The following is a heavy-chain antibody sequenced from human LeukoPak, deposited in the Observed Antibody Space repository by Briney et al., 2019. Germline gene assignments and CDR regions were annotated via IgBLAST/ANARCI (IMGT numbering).Heavy chain of an antibody. V-gene: IGHV4-34*01. CDR1: GGSFSGYY. CDR2: INHSGST. CDR3: ARGRRPYYYASSGYDY. J-gene: IGHJ4*02. Sequence: SETLSLTCAVYGGSFSGYYWSWIRQPPGKGLEWIGEINHSGSTNYNPSLKSRVTISVDTSKNQFSLKLSSVTAADTAVYYCARGRRPYYYASSGYDYWGQGTLVTVSS. D-gene: IGHD3-22*01.